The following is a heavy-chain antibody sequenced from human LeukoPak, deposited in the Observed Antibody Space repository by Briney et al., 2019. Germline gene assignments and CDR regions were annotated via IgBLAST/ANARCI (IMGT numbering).Heavy chain of an antibody. Sequence: PTGTSLRLSCAASGFTFSDHGLHWVRQAPGKGLEWVAIVWPDGNKKLYADSVKGRFTISKDNPRNTVYLQMNSLRVDDTAVYYCVVVVVPAAVRHFDFWGSGTLVTVSS. CDR2: VWPDGNKK. CDR3: VVVVVPAAVRHFDF. CDR1: GFTFSDHG. D-gene: IGHD2-2*01. V-gene: IGHV3-33*01. J-gene: IGHJ2*01.